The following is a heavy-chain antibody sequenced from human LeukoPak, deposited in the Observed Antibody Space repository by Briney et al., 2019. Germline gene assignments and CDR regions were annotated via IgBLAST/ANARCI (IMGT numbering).Heavy chain of an antibody. CDR1: GFSLRTSGVG. V-gene: IGHV2-5*01. Sequence: SGPTLVKPTQTLTLTCTFSGFSLRTSGVGVGWIRQPPGKALEWLALIYWNDDKRYSPSLKSRLTITKDTSKNQVVLTMTNMEPVDTATYYCAHRLSGATLGRYFDSWGQGTLVTVSS. D-gene: IGHD7-27*01. CDR2: IYWNDDK. J-gene: IGHJ4*02. CDR3: AHRLSGATLGRYFDS.